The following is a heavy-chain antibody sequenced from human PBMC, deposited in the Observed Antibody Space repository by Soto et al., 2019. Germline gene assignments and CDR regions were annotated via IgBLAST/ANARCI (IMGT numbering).Heavy chain of an antibody. CDR3: ARGLSSSGYDFQH. V-gene: IGHV4-34*01. CDR1: GGSFSGYY. Sequence: SETLSLTCAVYGGSFSGYYWSWIRQPPGKGLEWIGEINHSGSTNYNPSLKSRVTISVDTSKNQFSLKLSSVTAADTAVYYCARGLSSSGYDFQHWGQGTLVTAPQ. CDR2: INHSGST. D-gene: IGHD6-19*01. J-gene: IGHJ1*01.